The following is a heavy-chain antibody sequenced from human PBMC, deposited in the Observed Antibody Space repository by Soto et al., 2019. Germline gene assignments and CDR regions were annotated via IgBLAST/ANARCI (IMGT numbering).Heavy chain of an antibody. CDR1: GYSFTSYW. Sequence: GESLKISCKGSGYSFTSYWIGWVRQMPGKGLEWMGIIYPGDSDTRYSPSFQGQVTISAATSISTAYLQWSSLKASDTAMYYCARESIAARSFYYGMNVWGQGTTGIVSS. CDR2: IYPGDSDT. V-gene: IGHV5-51*01. CDR3: ARESIAARSFYYGMNV. J-gene: IGHJ6*01. D-gene: IGHD6-6*01.